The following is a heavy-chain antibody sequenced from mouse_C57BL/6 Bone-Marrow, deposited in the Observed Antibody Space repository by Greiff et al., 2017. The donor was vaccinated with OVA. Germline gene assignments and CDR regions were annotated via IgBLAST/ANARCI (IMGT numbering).Heavy chain of an antibody. J-gene: IGHJ4*01. CDR2: ISYSGST. D-gene: IGHD2-4*01. CDR3: ARYDYDVNAMDY. V-gene: IGHV3-8*01. CDR1: GYSITSDY. Sequence: VQLQQSGPGLAKPSQTLSLTCSVTGYSITSDYWNWIRQFPGNKLEYMGYISYSGSTYNNPSLKSRISITRDTSKNQYYLQWNSVTTEDTATYYCARYDYDVNAMDYWGQGTSVTVSS.